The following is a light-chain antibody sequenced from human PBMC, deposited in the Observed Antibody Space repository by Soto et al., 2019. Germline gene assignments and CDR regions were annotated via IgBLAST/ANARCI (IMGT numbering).Light chain of an antibody. CDR3: QQFSEYSRT. J-gene: IGKJ1*01. CDR2: GAS. V-gene: IGKV1-5*03. CDR1: QNINIW. Sequence: DIPMTQSPSTLSASVGDRVTITCRASQNINIWLAWYQQKPGKAPKLLIYGASSLESGVPSRFSGSGSGTEFTLTINSLQPDDFATYYCQQFSEYSRTFGQGTKVEFK.